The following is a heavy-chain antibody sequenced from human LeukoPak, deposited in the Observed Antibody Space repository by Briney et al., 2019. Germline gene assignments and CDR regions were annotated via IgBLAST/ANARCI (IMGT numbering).Heavy chain of an antibody. CDR1: GFTFSSFA. J-gene: IGHJ2*01. Sequence: GGSLRLSCTASGFTFSSFAMSWVRQAPGKGLEWVSGISVSYGTPYYADSVKGRFTISRDNSKNTLYLQMNSLRAEDTAVYYCAKGGSSWSSSWYFDLWGRGTLVTVSS. D-gene: IGHD6-13*01. CDR2: ISVSYGTP. CDR3: AKGGSSWSSSWYFDL. V-gene: IGHV3-23*01.